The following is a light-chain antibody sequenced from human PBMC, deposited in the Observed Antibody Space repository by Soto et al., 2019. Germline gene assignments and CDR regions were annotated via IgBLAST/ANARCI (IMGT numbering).Light chain of an antibody. CDR3: QTWGTGIHV. V-gene: IGLV4-69*01. J-gene: IGLJ1*01. CDR1: SGHSSYA. Sequence: QLVLTQSPSASASLGASVKLTCTLSSGHSSYAIAWHQQQPEKGPRYLMKLNSDGSHSKGDGIPDRFSGSSSGAERYLSISCLQSEDEADYYCQTWGTGIHVFGTGTKLTVL. CDR2: LNSDGSH.